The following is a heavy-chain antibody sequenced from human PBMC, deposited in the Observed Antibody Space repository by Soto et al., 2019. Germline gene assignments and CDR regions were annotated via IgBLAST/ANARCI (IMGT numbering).Heavy chain of an antibody. CDR3: ARDGGDYGYFFDP. V-gene: IGHV4-30-2*01. J-gene: IGHJ5*02. D-gene: IGHD4-17*01. Sequence: PSETLSLTCAVSGGSINSGGYSWSWIRQPPGKGLEWIGYIYHSGSTYYNPSLKSRVTISVDRSKNQFSLKLSSVTAADTAVYYCARDGGDYGYFFDPWGQGTLVTVSS. CDR1: GGSINSGGYS. CDR2: IYHSGST.